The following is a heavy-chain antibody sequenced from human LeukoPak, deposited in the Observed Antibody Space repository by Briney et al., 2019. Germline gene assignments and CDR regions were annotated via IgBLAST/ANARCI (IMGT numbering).Heavy chain of an antibody. CDR1: GGSVSSVGYY. J-gene: IGHJ5*02. D-gene: IGHD6-19*01. Sequence: PSQTLSLTCSVSGGSVSSVGYYWTWIRQRPGKGLEWIGYIYYGVSPYYTSSLRSRLTISVDTSKNQFSLKLSSVTAADTAVYFCACVADGQWPEPWGQGTLVTVSS. CDR2: IYYGVSP. CDR3: ACVADGQWPEP. V-gene: IGHV4-31*03.